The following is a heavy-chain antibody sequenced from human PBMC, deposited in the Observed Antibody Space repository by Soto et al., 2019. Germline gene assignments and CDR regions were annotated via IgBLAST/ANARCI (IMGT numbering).Heavy chain of an antibody. J-gene: IGHJ4*02. Sequence: EVQLVESGGGLVQPGGSLRLSCAASGFTFSDHYMDWVRQAPGKGLEWVGRTRNKANSYTTEYAASVKGRFTISRDDSKNSLYLEMNSLKTEDTAMYYCARAGGRAYTMDYWVQGILVTVSS. CDR1: GFTFSDHY. D-gene: IGHD2-2*02. V-gene: IGHV3-72*01. CDR2: TRNKANSYTT. CDR3: ARAGGRAYTMDY.